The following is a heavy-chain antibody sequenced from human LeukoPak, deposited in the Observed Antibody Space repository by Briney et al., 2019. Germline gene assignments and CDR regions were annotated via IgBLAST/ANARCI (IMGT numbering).Heavy chain of an antibody. CDR3: AREGLIYSGMDV. Sequence: GGSLRLSCTVSGFPFSNYAMSWVRQAPGKGLEWVAVISYDGSNKYYADSVKGRFTISRDNSKNTLYLQMNSLRAEDTAVYYCAREGLIYSGMDVWGQGTTVTVSS. D-gene: IGHD5-12*01. CDR2: ISYDGSNK. V-gene: IGHV3-30-3*01. J-gene: IGHJ6*02. CDR1: GFPFSNYA.